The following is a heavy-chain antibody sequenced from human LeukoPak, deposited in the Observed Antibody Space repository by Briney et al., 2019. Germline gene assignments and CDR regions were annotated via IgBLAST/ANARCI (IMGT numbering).Heavy chain of an antibody. D-gene: IGHD2-8*01. CDR2: IYHSGST. CDR3: ARAGLYLSWFDP. J-gene: IGHJ5*02. V-gene: IGHV4-30-2*01. Sequence: PSQTLSLTCAVSGGSISSGGYPWSWIRQPPGKGLEWIGYIYHSGSTYYNPSLKSRVTISVDTSKNQFSLKLSSVTAADTAVYYCARAGLYLSWFDPWGQGTLVTVSS. CDR1: GGSISSGGYP.